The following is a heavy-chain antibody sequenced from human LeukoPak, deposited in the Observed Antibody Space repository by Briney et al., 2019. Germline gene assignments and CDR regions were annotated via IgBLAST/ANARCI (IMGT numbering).Heavy chain of an antibody. CDR2: TYYRSKWYN. D-gene: IGHD5-24*01. V-gene: IGHV6-1*01. Sequence: SQTLSLTCAISGDSVSSNSAAWNWIRQSPSRGLEWLGRTYYRSKWYNDSAVSVKSRITINPDTSKNQFSLQLNSVTPEDTDVYYCARDGRDGYRDFYYMDVWGKGTTVTVSS. J-gene: IGHJ6*03. CDR3: ARDGRDGYRDFYYMDV. CDR1: GDSVSSNSAA.